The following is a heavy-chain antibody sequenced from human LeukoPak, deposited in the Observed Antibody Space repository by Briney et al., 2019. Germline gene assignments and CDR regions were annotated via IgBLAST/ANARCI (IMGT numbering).Heavy chain of an antibody. CDR3: AREGYTMTTMIRLTYNWFDP. CDR1: GGTFSSYA. V-gene: IGHV1-69*04. D-gene: IGHD3-22*01. CDR2: IIPILGIA. J-gene: IGHJ5*02. Sequence: SVKVSCKASGGTFSSYAISWVRQAPGQGLEWMGRIIPILGIANYAQKFQGRVTITADKSTSTAYMELSSLRSEDTAVYYCAREGYTMTTMIRLTYNWFDPWGQGTLVTVSS.